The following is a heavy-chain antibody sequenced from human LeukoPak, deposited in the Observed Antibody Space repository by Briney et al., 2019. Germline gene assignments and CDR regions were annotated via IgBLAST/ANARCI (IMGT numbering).Heavy chain of an antibody. CDR2: IYYSGST. J-gene: IGHJ3*02. Sequence: PSETLSLTCTVSGGSISSSSSYWGWIRQPPGKGLEWLGNIYYSGSTYDNPSLKSRVTISVDTSRNQFSLKLSSVTAADTAVYYCARLGGTYDAFDIWGQGTMVTVSS. CDR3: ARLGGTYDAFDI. CDR1: GGSISSSSSY. V-gene: IGHV4-39*01. D-gene: IGHD1-26*01.